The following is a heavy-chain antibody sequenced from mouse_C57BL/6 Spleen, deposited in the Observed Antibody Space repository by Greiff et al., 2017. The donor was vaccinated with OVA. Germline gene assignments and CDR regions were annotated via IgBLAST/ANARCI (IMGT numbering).Heavy chain of an antibody. Sequence: QVQLKQPGAELVKPGASVKLSCKASGYTFTSYWMHWVKQRPGRGLEWIGRIDPNSGGTKYNEKFKSKATLTVDKPSSTAYMQLSSLTSEDSAVYYCAHMGGDTTGRYWYFDVWGTGTTVTVSS. V-gene: IGHV1-72*01. CDR3: AHMGGDTTGRYWYFDV. CDR2: IDPNSGGT. D-gene: IGHD1-1*01. CDR1: GYTFTSYW. J-gene: IGHJ1*03.